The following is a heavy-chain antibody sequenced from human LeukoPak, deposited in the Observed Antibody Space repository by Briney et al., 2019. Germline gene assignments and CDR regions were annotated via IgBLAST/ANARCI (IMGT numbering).Heavy chain of an antibody. Sequence: PGGSLRLSCAASGFTFSNAWMSWVRQAPGKGLEWVGRIKSKTDGGTTDYAAPVKGRFTISRDDSKNTLYLQMNSLKTEDTAVYYCTTDRYYYDSSGYLDRDDYWGQGTLVTVSS. CDR3: TTDRYYYDSSGYLDRDDY. D-gene: IGHD3-22*01. V-gene: IGHV3-15*01. CDR1: GFTFSNAW. J-gene: IGHJ4*02. CDR2: IKSKTDGGTT.